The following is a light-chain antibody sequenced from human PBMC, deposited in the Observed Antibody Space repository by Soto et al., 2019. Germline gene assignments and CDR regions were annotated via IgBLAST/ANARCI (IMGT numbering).Light chain of an antibody. J-gene: IGKJ3*01. V-gene: IGKV3-20*01. CDR3: QQYGSSPFT. CDR1: QSVSSSY. Sequence: EGVLTQSPGTLSLSPGERATLSCRASQSVSSSYLAWYQQKPGQAPRRLIYGASSRATGIPDRFSGSGSGTDFTLTISRLEPEDFAVYYCQQYGSSPFTVGPGTKVDIK. CDR2: GAS.